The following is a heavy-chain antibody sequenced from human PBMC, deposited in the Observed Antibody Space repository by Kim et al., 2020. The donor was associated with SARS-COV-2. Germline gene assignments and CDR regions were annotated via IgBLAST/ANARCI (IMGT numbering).Heavy chain of an antibody. V-gene: IGHV4-4*02. Sequence: SETLSLTCAVSGGSISSSNWWSWVRQPPGKGLEWIGEIYHSGSTNYNPSLKSRVTISVDKSKNQFSLKLSSVTGADTAVYYCAKIPARYYYGSGSYFSYNWFDPWGQGTLVTVSS. CDR3: AKIPARYYYGSGSYFSYNWFDP. CDR1: GGSISSSNW. J-gene: IGHJ5*02. D-gene: IGHD3-10*01. CDR2: IYHSGST.